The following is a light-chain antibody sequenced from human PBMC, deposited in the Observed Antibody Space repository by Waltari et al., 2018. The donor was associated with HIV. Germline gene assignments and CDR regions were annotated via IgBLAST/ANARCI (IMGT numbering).Light chain of an antibody. CDR3: QQTYITPLT. V-gene: IGKV1-39*01. J-gene: IGKJ4*01. CDR1: QGISDY. Sequence: DTQRTQSPSSLSASGGDRDTMARGASQGISDYLNWYQLKPGRAPKLLIYGACSLQSGVASKFSRSGSVIDFTLYIKSLRPEDFATYYCQQTYITPLTFGGGTKIE. CDR2: GAC.